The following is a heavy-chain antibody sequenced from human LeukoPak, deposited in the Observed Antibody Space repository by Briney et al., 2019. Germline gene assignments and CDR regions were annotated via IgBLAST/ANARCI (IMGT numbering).Heavy chain of an antibody. Sequence: GGSLRLSCAASGFILSDHYIDWVRQAPGKGLEWVSSISGTSTYIYYADSVKGRFTISRDNAQNSLYLHMNSLRVEDTAVYYCARRYCSGGSCYSDYWGQGILVAVSS. J-gene: IGHJ4*02. CDR2: ISGTSTYI. CDR3: ARRYCSGGSCYSDY. CDR1: GFILSDHY. D-gene: IGHD2-15*01. V-gene: IGHV3-21*01.